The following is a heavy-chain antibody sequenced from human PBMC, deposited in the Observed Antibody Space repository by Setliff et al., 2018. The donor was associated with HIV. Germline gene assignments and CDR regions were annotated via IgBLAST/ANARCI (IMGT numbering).Heavy chain of an antibody. Sequence: ESLKISCAASGFTFSSYSMNWVRQAPGKGLEWVASISSTGAHISTADSLKGRFTISRDNGRNSLYLQMSSLRAEDTALYYCARGGRLQYFEWPSYAMDVWGQGTTVTVSS. CDR1: GFTFSSYS. J-gene: IGHJ6*02. CDR3: ARGGRLQYFEWPSYAMDV. D-gene: IGHD3-9*01. CDR2: ISSTGAHI. V-gene: IGHV3-21*06.